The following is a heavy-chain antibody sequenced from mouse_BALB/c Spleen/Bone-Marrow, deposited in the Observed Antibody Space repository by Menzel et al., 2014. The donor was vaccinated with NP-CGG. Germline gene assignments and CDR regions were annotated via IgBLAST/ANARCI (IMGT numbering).Heavy chain of an antibody. CDR1: GASITSGY. J-gene: IGHJ2*01. Sequence: EVKLVESGPSLVKPSQTLSLTCSVTGASITSGYWNWIRKFPGNKLEYMGYISYSGNTYYNPSLKSRISITRDTSKNQYYLQLNTVTAEDAATYYCVDGYDDIDNWGHGTTLTVSS. CDR2: ISYSGNT. CDR3: VDGYDDIDN. D-gene: IGHD2-2*01. V-gene: IGHV3-8*02.